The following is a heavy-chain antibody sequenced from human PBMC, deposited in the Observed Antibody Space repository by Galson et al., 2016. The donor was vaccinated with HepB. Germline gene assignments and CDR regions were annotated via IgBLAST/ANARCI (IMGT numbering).Heavy chain of an antibody. Sequence: SLRLSCAASGLTFRNYGMTWVRQAPGKGLEVVSSISRSGDSTDYADSVKGRFTISRDNSKKTLSLQMNSLTADDTAIYYCVQGSTAPAVWGKGTTGTVSS. D-gene: IGHD2-2*01. J-gene: IGHJ6*04. CDR2: ISRSGDST. CDR1: GLTFRNYG. CDR3: VQGSTAPAV. V-gene: IGHV3-23*01.